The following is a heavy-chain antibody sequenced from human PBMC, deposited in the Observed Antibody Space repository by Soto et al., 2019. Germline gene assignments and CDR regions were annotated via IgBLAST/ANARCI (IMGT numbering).Heavy chain of an antibody. CDR3: AKGPITMIVVVSLPDY. V-gene: IGHV3-30*18. CDR2: ISYDGSNK. J-gene: IGHJ4*02. Sequence: GGSLRLSCAASGFTFSSYGMHWVRQAPGKGLEWVAVISYDGSNKYYADSVKGRFTISRDNSKNTLYLQMNSLRAEDTAVYYCAKGPITMIVVVSLPDYWGQGTLVTVSS. D-gene: IGHD3-22*01. CDR1: GFTFSSYG.